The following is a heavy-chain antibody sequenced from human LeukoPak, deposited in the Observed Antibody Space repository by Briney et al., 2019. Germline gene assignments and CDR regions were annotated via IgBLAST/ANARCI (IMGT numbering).Heavy chain of an antibody. CDR2: ISGGGRTT. CDR1: GFTFSNHA. Sequence: GGSLRPSCAASGFTFSNHAMSWVRQAPGKGLQWVAVISGGGRTTEYADFGKGRFTISRDNSKNTLSLQMNSLTVEDTAIYFCAKNVVVKRYIDFWGQGTLVTVSS. D-gene: IGHD2-15*01. V-gene: IGHV3-23*01. J-gene: IGHJ4*02. CDR3: AKNVVVKRYIDF.